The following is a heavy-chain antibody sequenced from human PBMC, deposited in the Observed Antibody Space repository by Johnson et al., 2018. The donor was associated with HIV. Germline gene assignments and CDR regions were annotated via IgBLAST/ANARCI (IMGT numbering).Heavy chain of an antibody. CDR1: GFTFSSYA. CDR2: ISYDGTNK. J-gene: IGHJ3*01. CDR3: AKIGQWRERLDAFDV. D-gene: IGHD6-19*01. V-gene: IGHV3-30*04. Sequence: QVQLVESGGGVVQPGRSQRLSCAASGFTFSSYAMHWVRQTPGKGLEWVAVISYDGTNKYYEDSMKGRFTISRDNSKHTLYLQMSSLRPEDTAVYYGAKIGQWRERLDAFDVWGQGTMVTVSS.